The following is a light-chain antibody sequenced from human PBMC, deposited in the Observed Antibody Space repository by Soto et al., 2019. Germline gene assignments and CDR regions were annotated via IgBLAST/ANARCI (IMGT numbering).Light chain of an antibody. J-gene: IGKJ1*01. Sequence: DIHMTHSQTTLAASEGAGVTITCRASQSIYKWLAWYQQKQGTAPKLLIYAASSLESGVPSRFTGSGSGTEFTLPICGLPPDDVATYHCQQYESYPWTFAQGTMVDI. CDR1: QSIYKW. CDR2: AAS. CDR3: QQYESYPWT. V-gene: IGKV1-5*01.